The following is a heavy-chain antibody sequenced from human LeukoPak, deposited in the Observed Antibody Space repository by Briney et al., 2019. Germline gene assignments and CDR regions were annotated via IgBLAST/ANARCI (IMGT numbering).Heavy chain of an antibody. J-gene: IGHJ6*03. CDR1: GYSFTTYW. CDR2: IYPGDSDT. CDR3: ARQVGRRDGYNSPSYYYYMDV. V-gene: IGHV5-51*01. D-gene: IGHD5-24*01. Sequence: GESLKISCKGSGYSFTTYWIGWVRQMPGKGLEWMGIIYPGDSDTRYSPSSQGQVTISADKSISTAYLQWSSLKASDTAMYYCARQVGRRDGYNSPSYYYYMDVWGKGTTGTVSS.